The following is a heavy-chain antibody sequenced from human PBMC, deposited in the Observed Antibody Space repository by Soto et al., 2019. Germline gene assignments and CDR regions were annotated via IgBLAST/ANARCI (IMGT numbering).Heavy chain of an antibody. D-gene: IGHD3-22*01. CDR2: IFSNDDK. J-gene: IGHJ4*02. V-gene: IGHV2-26*01. Sequence: SGPTLVNPTETLTLTCTVSGFSLSNARMGVSWIRQPPGKALEWLAHIFSNDDKAYSPSLKSRLTISKDTSKSQVVLTMTNMDPVDTATYYCTRIYDSSGSDFWGQGTPVIVSS. CDR1: GFSLSNARMG. CDR3: TRIYDSSGSDF.